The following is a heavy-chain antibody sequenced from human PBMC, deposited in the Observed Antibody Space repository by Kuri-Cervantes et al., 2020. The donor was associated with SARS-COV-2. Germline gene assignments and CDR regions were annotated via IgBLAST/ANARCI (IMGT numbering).Heavy chain of an antibody. CDR1: GFTFSSYA. J-gene: IGHJ4*02. D-gene: IGHD2-2*01. V-gene: IGHV3-64D*08. Sequence: GESLKISCSASGFTFSSYAMHWARQAPGKGLEYVSAISSNGGSTYYADSVKGRFTISRDNSKNTLYLQMSSLRAEDTAVYYCARVDCSSTSCYYDYWGQGTLVTVSS. CDR2: ISSNGGST. CDR3: ARVDCSSTSCYYDY.